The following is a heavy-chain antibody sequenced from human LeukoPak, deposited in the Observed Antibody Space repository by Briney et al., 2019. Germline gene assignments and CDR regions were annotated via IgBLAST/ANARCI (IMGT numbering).Heavy chain of an antibody. CDR1: GFTFTSYW. CDR3: ARMAAIVGAPFDY. CDR2: IYPGDSDT. D-gene: IGHD1-26*01. V-gene: IGHV5-51*01. J-gene: IGHJ4*02. Sequence: GGSLRLSCAASGFTFTSYWIGWVRQMPGKGLEWMGIIYPGDSDTRYSPSFQGQVTISADKSISTAYLQWSSLKASDTAMYYCARMAAIVGAPFDYWGQGTLVTVSS.